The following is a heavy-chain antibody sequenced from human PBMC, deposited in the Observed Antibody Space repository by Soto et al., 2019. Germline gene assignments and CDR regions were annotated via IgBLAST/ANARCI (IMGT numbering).Heavy chain of an antibody. D-gene: IGHD2-21*02. CDR3: ARSYCGGACYRWYYFDY. V-gene: IGHV1-69*12. CDR1: GGTFSSYA. Sequence: QVQLVQSGAEVKKPGSSVKVSCKASGGTFSSYAISWVRQAPGQGLEWMGGIIPIFGTANYAQKFQGRVTITADESTSTAYMELSSLRSEDTACYYCARSYCGGACYRWYYFDYWGQGTLVTVSS. CDR2: IIPIFGTA. J-gene: IGHJ4*02.